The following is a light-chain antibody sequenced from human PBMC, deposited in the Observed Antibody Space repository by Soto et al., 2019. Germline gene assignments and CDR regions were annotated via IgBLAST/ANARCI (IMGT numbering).Light chain of an antibody. CDR1: QSVLYSSNNKNY. V-gene: IGKV4-1*01. CDR2: WAS. Sequence: DIVMTQSPDSLAVSLGERATIDCKSSQSVLYSSNNKNYLAWYQQKPGQPPKLLIYWASTRESGVPDRFSGSGSGTDFTLTISSLQAEDVAVYYCQQYYSSPDTFGQGTKVEMK. CDR3: QQYYSSPDT. J-gene: IGKJ2*01.